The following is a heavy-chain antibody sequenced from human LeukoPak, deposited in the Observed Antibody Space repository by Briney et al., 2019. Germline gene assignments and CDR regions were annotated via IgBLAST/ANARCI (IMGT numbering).Heavy chain of an antibody. Sequence: ASVKVSCKASGYTFTSYDINWVRQATGQGLEWMGWMNPNSGNTGYAQKFQGRVTVTRNTSISTAYMELSSLRSEDTAVYYCARDSKRLGYFDWSPRYGMDVWGQGTTVTVSS. V-gene: IGHV1-8*01. CDR2: MNPNSGNT. CDR3: ARDSKRLGYFDWSPRYGMDV. CDR1: GYTFTSYD. J-gene: IGHJ6*02. D-gene: IGHD3-9*01.